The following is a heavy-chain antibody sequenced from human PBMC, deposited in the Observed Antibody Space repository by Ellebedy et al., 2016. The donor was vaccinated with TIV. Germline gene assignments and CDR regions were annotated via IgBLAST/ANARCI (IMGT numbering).Heavy chain of an antibody. CDR3: ARARPDSSGYSHSAVDL. CDR1: GFTFSSCD. J-gene: IGHJ6*02. Sequence: GGSLRLXXAASGFTFSSCDMHWVRQAPGKGLQWVSVISGSGGSTYYTDSVKGRFTISRDNAKNSLYLQMNSLRAEDTAVYYCARARPDSSGYSHSAVDLWGHGTTVTVSS. V-gene: IGHV3-23*01. CDR2: ISGSGGST. D-gene: IGHD3-22*01.